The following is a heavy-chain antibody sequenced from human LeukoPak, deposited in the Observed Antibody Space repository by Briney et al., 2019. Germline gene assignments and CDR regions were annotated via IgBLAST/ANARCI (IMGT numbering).Heavy chain of an antibody. V-gene: IGHV3-53*01. J-gene: IGHJ4*02. CDR3: AKSPWLVPYYFDY. D-gene: IGHD6-19*01. CDR1: GFTVSSNY. Sequence: PGGSLRLSCAASGFTVSSNYMSWVRQAPGKGLEWVSVIYSGGSTYYADSVKGRFTISRDNSKNTLYLQMNSLRAEDTAVYYCAKSPWLVPYYFDYWGQGTLVTVSS. CDR2: IYSGGST.